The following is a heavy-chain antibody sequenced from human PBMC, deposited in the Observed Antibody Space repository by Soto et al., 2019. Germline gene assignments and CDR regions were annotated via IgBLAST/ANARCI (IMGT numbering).Heavy chain of an antibody. CDR3: ARRSVSHSNAFDF. Sequence: QVQLVQAGAEVKKPGSSVKVSCKASGGTFRNLAINWVRQAPGQGLEWMGGFIPIIGGGINAQKFQGRVTITSYESTSTAYMELSSLKSEDTAMYFCARRSVSHSNAFDFWGQGTMVTVSS. CDR1: GGTFRNLA. CDR2: FIPIIGGG. J-gene: IGHJ3*01. D-gene: IGHD2-15*01. V-gene: IGHV1-69*01.